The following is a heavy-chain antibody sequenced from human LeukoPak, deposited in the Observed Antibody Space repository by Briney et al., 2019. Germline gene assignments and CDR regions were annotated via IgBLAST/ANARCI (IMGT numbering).Heavy chain of an antibody. D-gene: IGHD4-17*01. Sequence: PGGSLRLSCAASGFTFSSYAMSWVRQAPGKGLAWISAISGSGGSTYYADSVKGRFTISRDNSKNTLYLQMNSLRAEDTAVYYCAKDRDYGDSLDAFDIWGQGTMVTVSS. J-gene: IGHJ3*02. CDR2: ISGSGGST. CDR1: GFTFSSYA. CDR3: AKDRDYGDSLDAFDI. V-gene: IGHV3-23*01.